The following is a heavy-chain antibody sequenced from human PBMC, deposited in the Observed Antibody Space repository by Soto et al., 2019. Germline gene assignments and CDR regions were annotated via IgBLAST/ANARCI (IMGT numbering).Heavy chain of an antibody. J-gene: IGHJ6*02. V-gene: IGHV3-30*09. D-gene: IGHD6-13*01. Sequence: LSLTCTVSGGSMSSVGSYWTWVRQAPGKGLEWVAVISYDGSNKYYADSVKGRFAISRDNSKNTLYLQMNSLRAEDTAVYYCARVGGIAAVVGRYYYYGMDVWGQGTTVTVSS. CDR1: GGSMSSVG. CDR2: ISYDGSNK. CDR3: ARVGGIAAVVGRYYYYGMDV.